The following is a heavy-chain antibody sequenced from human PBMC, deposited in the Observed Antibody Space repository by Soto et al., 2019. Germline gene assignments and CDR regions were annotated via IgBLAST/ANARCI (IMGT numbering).Heavy chain of an antibody. CDR1: GFPFTTYV. D-gene: IGHD2-15*01. J-gene: IGHJ4*02. CDR3: ATCRGSCYSYFNF. Sequence: GGSLRLSCAASGFPFTTYVMTWVRQAPGKGLEWVSGISGGGDATYYTDSVRGRFTVSRDNSKNTLFLQMNSLRAEDTAVYYCATCRGSCYSYFNFWGQGALVTVSS. V-gene: IGHV3-23*01. CDR2: ISGGGDAT.